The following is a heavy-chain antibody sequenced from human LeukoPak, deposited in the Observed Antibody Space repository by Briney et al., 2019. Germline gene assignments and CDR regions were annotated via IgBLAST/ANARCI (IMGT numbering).Heavy chain of an antibody. J-gene: IGHJ4*02. D-gene: IGHD3-10*01. Sequence: ASVKVSCKASGYTFTSYGISWVRQAPGQGLEWMGWISAYNGNTNYAQKLQGRVTMTTDTSTSTAYMELRSLRSDDTAVYYCARDQRRITMVRMDYWGQGTLVTVSS. CDR1: GYTFTSYG. CDR2: ISAYNGNT. CDR3: ARDQRRITMVRMDY. V-gene: IGHV1-18*04.